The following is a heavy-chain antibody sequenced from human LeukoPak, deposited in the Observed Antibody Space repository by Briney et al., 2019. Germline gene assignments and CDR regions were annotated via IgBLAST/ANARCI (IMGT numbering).Heavy chain of an antibody. CDR3: ATDLAMVRGVIGGDY. CDR1: GYTLTELP. Sequence: ASVKVSCKVTGYTLTELPMHWVRQAPGKGLEWMGGFDPEDGETIYAQKFQGRVTMTEDTSTDTAYMELSSLTSDDTAVYYCATDLAMVRGVIGGDYWGQGTLVTVSS. J-gene: IGHJ4*02. V-gene: IGHV1-24*01. D-gene: IGHD3-10*01. CDR2: FDPEDGET.